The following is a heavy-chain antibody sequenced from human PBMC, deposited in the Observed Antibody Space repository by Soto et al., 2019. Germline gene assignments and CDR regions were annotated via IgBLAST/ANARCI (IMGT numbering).Heavy chain of an antibody. CDR2: IYGTGTT. CDR1: GASVSDFY. V-gene: IGHV4-59*10. CDR3: VRDGTKTLRDWFDP. Sequence: SETLSLTCAVSGASVSDFYWSWIRKAAGKGLGWVGRIYGTGTTVYNPSLKSRRIMSLETSKKQFSLKLRSVTAADTAVYYCVRDGTKTLRDWFDPWGQGISVTVSS. D-gene: IGHD1-1*01. J-gene: IGHJ5*02.